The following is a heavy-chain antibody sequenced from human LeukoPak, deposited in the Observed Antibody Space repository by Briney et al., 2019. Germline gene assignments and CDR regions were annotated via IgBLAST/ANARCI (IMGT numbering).Heavy chain of an antibody. CDR1: GGSISSSSYY. D-gene: IGHD5-12*01. CDR3: AREDSGYDWGNIDY. J-gene: IGHJ4*02. CDR2: ISSSGSNI. Sequence: LSLTCTVSGGSISSSSYYWGWIRQPPGKGLEWVSYISSSGSNIDYADSVKGRYTISRDNAKNSLYLQMNSLRAEDTAVYYCAREDSGYDWGNIDYWGQGTLVTVSS. V-gene: IGHV3-11*04.